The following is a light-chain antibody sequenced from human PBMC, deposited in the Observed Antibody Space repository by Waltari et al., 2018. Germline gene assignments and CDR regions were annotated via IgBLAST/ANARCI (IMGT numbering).Light chain of an antibody. CDR1: GSDVGGYNF. J-gene: IGLJ1*01. CDR3: SSYTSTNTYV. V-gene: IGLV2-14*03. Sequence: QSALTPPASASGSAGRSITISCAGPGSDVGGYNFVSWHQQHPGKAPHLLINDVSRRPSGVSNRFSGAKSGNTASLTISGLQAEDEADYYCSSYTSTNTYVFGTGTEVTVL. CDR2: DVS.